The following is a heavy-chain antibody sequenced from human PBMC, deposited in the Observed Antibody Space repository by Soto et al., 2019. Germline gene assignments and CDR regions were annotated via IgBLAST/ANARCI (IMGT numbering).Heavy chain of an antibody. D-gene: IGHD3-10*01. CDR2: INPNSGGT. Sequence: ASVKVSCKASGYTFTGYYMHWVRQAPGQGLEWMGWINPNSGGTNYAQKFQGWVTMTRDTSISTAYMELSRLRSDDTAVYYCARDLTRDYYGSGSYYNGYYYYGMDVWGQGTTDTVSS. CDR1: GYTFTGYY. CDR3: ARDLTRDYYGSGSYYNGYYYYGMDV. V-gene: IGHV1-2*04. J-gene: IGHJ6*02.